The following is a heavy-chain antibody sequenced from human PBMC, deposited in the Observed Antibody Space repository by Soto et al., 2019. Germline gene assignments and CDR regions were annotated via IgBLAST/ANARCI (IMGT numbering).Heavy chain of an antibody. J-gene: IGHJ4*02. CDR2: VYNDGSNK. D-gene: IGHD6-13*01. V-gene: IGHV3-33*01. Sequence: PGGSLRLSCAGSGFSFSSYGMHWVRQAPGKGLEWVAIVYNDGSNKYYGDSVKGRFTISRDNSRNSVFLQMNSLRADDTAVYYCARDANLGFSSSWFMDYWGQGTRVTVS. CDR3: ARDANLGFSSSWFMDY. CDR1: GFSFSSYG.